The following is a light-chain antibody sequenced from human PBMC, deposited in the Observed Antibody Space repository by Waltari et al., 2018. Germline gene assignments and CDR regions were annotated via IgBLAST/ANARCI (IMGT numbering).Light chain of an antibody. CDR3: QQRTNWPLT. Sequence: DIVLTQSPATLSLSPGERATLSCRTSQSISTYLVWYQKKPGQPPRLLINDASNRATGIPARFSGSGSGTDFTLTITSLEPEDFAVYYCQQRTNWPLTFGGGTMVEIK. V-gene: IGKV3-11*01. CDR2: DAS. CDR1: QSISTY. J-gene: IGKJ4*01.